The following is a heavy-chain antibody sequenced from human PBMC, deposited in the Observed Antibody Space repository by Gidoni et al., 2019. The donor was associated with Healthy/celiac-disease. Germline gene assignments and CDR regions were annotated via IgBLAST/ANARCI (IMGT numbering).Heavy chain of an antibody. CDR3: ASRGYSYGDLFDY. D-gene: IGHD5-18*01. V-gene: IGHV1-3*01. CDR1: GYPFTSYA. CDR2: INAGKGNT. J-gene: IGHJ4*02. Sequence: QVQLVQSGAEVKKPGASVKVSCKAYGYPFTSYAMHWVRQSAGQRLEWMGWINAGKGNTKYSQKFQGRVTITSDTSASTAYMELSSLRSEDTAVYYCASRGYSYGDLFDYWGQGTLVTVSS.